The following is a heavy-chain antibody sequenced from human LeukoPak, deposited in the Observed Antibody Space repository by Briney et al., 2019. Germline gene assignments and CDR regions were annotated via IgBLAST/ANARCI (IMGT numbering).Heavy chain of an antibody. CDR3: TRGASYYDY. J-gene: IGHJ4*02. V-gene: IGHV3-53*01. CDR2: IHPGDNT. CDR1: GFTVNNNY. D-gene: IGHD3-10*01. Sequence: GGSLRLSCAASGFTVNNNYINWVRQAPGKGLEWVSGIHPGDNTYYADSVKGRFTISRDNSKNTLYLQMNSLRAEDTAVYYCTRGASYYDYWGQGTLVTVSS.